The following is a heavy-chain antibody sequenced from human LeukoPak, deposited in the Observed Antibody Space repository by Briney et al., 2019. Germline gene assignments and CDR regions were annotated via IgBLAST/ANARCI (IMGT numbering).Heavy chain of an antibody. Sequence: SETLSLTCTVSGGSISSSSYYWGWIRQPPGKGLEWIGTIYYSGSTYYNPSLKSRVIISVDTSKNQFSLKLSSVTAADTAVYYCARQNGGAAAGWEVDYWGQGTLVTVS. CDR2: IYYSGST. CDR1: GGSISSSSYY. CDR3: ARQNGGAAAGWEVDY. D-gene: IGHD6-13*01. J-gene: IGHJ4*02. V-gene: IGHV4-39*01.